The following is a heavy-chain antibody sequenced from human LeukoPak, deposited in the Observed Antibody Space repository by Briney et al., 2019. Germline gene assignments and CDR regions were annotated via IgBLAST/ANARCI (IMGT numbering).Heavy chain of an antibody. V-gene: IGHV3-66*01. CDR2: IYSGGNT. CDR1: GFTVSSNY. J-gene: IGHJ4*02. Sequence: GGSLRLSCAASGFTVSSNYMNWVRQAPGKGLEWVSVIYSGGNTYHADSVKGRFTISRDSSKNTVYLQMNSLRAEDTAVYYCARALGYCSGGSCYPFDYWGQGTLVTVSS. CDR3: ARALGYCSGGSCYPFDY. D-gene: IGHD2-15*01.